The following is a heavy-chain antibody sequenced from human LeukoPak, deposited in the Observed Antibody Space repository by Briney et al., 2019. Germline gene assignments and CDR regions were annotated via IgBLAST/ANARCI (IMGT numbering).Heavy chain of an antibody. CDR2: VFYSGST. J-gene: IGHJ4*02. V-gene: IGHV4-39*01. Sequence: SETLSLTCTVSGVSISSSIYYWGWIRQPPGEGLEWIGSVFYSGSTYYNPSLKSRVTISVDTSKNQFSLKLSSVTAADTAVYYCVTYGDYEDYWGQGTLVTVSS. D-gene: IGHD4-17*01. CDR1: GVSISSSIYY. CDR3: VTYGDYEDY.